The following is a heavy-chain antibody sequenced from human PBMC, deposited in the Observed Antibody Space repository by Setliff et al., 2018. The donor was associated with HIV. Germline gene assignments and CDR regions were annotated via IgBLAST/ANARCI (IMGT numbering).Heavy chain of an antibody. CDR1: GYSFARYG. CDR3: ARGGYRSNWVLDY. V-gene: IGHV1-18*01. Sequence: GASVKVSCKASGYSFARYGLSWVRQAPGQGLEWMGWISGFNGNTKYAQSFQDRVTMTSDTSVSTVYMKLSGLTSDDTGVYYCARGGYRSNWVLDYWGHGTLVTVSS. CDR2: ISGFNGNT. D-gene: IGHD5-12*01. J-gene: IGHJ4*01.